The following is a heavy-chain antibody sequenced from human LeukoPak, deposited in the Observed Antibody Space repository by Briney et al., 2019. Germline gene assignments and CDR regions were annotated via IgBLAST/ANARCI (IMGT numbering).Heavy chain of an antibody. Sequence: PGGSLRLSCAASGFTFSGYGMSWVRQAPGKGLDWVANIKQDGSAKFYLDSVRGRFTISRDNAKNSLYLQMDSLRAEDMALYYCAKGIQLWSPFDYWGQGTLVTVSS. CDR2: IKQDGSAK. D-gene: IGHD5-18*01. J-gene: IGHJ4*02. V-gene: IGHV3-7*03. CDR3: AKGIQLWSPFDY. CDR1: GFTFSGYG.